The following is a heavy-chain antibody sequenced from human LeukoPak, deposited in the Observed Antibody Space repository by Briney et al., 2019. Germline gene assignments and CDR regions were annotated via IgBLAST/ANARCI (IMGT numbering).Heavy chain of an antibody. V-gene: IGHV3-64*01. CDR1: GFTFSSYA. CDR3: ARDDSSGYQADY. Sequence: PGGSLRLSCAASGFTFSSYAMHWVRQAPGKGLEYVSAISSNGGSTYYANSAKGRFTISRDNSKNTLYLQMGSLRAEDMAVYYCARDDSSGYQADYWGQGTLVTVSS. CDR2: ISSNGGST. J-gene: IGHJ4*02. D-gene: IGHD3-22*01.